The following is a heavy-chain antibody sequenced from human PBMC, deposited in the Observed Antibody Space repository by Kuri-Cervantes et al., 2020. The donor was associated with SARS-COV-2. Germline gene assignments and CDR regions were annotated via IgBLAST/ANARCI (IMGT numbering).Heavy chain of an antibody. J-gene: IGHJ5*02. CDR1: GGSISNYY. CDR3: ARDSGSYGEPPNVNA. CDR2: IYYSGST. V-gene: IGHV4-59*08. Sequence: GSLRLSCTVSGGSISNYYWSWIRQPPGKGLEWIWYIYYSGSTNYNPSLKSRVNISVDTSKNQFSLTLSSVNAADTAVYYCARDSGSYGEPPNVNAWGQGTLVTVSS. D-gene: IGHD1-26*01.